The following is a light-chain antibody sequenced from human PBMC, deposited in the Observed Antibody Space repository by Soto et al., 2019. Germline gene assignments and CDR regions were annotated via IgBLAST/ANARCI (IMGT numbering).Light chain of an antibody. CDR1: QSVSSSY. J-gene: IGKJ2*01. V-gene: IGKV3-20*01. CDR3: QKYGRSGYT. CDR2: GAS. Sequence: EIVLTQSPGTLSLSPGERATLSCRASQSVSSSYLAWYQQKPGQAPRLLIYGASSRATGIPDRFSGSGSGTDFTLTINRLEPEDFAVYYCQKYGRSGYTFGQGTKLEIK.